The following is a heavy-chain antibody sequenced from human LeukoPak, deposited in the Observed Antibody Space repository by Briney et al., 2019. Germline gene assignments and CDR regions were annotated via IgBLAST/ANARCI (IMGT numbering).Heavy chain of an antibody. CDR1: GGTFSSYA. CDR2: IIPILGIA. V-gene: IGHV1-69*04. J-gene: IGHJ6*02. Sequence: SVKVSCKASGGTFSSYAISWVRQAPGQGLEWMGRIIPILGIANYAQKFQGRVTITADKSTSTAYMELSSLRSEDTAVYYCARSYDGAGRPQTMDVWGQGNTVTVSS. D-gene: IGHD3-10*01. CDR3: ARSYDGAGRPQTMDV.